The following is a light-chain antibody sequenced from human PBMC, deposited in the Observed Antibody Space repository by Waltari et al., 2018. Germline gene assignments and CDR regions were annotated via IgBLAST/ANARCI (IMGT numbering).Light chain of an antibody. V-gene: IGLV1-51*02. CDR3: GTWDSSLSGAV. CDR1: SPTIGKIY. J-gene: IGLJ7*01. Sequence: QSVLPQPPPVSAAPGQRVPIPCPGGSPTIGKIYYSWYRQFPGSAPKLLIYEDTERPAGVPGRFSGSKSGTSATLDITGLQPGDEAEYYCGTWDSSLSGAVFGGGTLLTVL. CDR2: EDT.